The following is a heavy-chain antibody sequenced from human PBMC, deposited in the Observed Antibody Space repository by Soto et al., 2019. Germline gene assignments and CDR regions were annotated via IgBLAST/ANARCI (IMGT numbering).Heavy chain of an antibody. D-gene: IGHD4-17*01. J-gene: IGHJ4*02. CDR2: IIPIFGTA. Sequence: ASVKVSCKASGGTFSSYTISWVRQAPGQGLEWMGGIIPIFGTANYAQKFQGRVTITTDESTSTAYMELSSLRSEDTAVYYCATPRGLTTVDYFDYWGQGTLVTVS. V-gene: IGHV1-69*05. CDR3: ATPRGLTTVDYFDY. CDR1: GGTFSSYT.